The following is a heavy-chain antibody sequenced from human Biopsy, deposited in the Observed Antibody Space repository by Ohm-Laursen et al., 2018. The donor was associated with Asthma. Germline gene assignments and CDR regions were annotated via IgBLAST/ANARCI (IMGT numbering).Heavy chain of an antibody. CDR3: ARDLSGYCTSSACYGFDS. D-gene: IGHD2-8*01. CDR2: INYSGST. Sequence: SQTLSLTCTVSGGSLSSGPYYWSWVRQHPGKGLEWIGYINYSGSTFYSPSLESRVTVSVDTSKNQFSLKLSSVTAADTAVYYCARDLSGYCTSSACYGFDSRGQGTPVTVSS. J-gene: IGHJ5*01. CDR1: GGSLSSGPYY. V-gene: IGHV4-31*03.